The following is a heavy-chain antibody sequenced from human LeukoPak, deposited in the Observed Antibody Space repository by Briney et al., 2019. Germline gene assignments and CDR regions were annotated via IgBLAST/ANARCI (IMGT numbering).Heavy chain of an antibody. CDR3: ARVRVVVGKKYYFDY. J-gene: IGHJ4*02. V-gene: IGHV4-61*02. Sequence: SETLSLTCTVSGGSISSGSYYWSWIRQPAGKGLEWIGRIYTSGSTNYNPSLKSRVTISVDTSKNQFSLKLSSVTAADTAVYYCARVRVVVGKKYYFDYWGQGTLVTVSS. CDR1: GGSISSGSYY. D-gene: IGHD2-15*01. CDR2: IYTSGST.